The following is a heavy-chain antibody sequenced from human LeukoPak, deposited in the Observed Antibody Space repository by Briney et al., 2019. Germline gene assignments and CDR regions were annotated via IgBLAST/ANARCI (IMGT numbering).Heavy chain of an antibody. Sequence: GGSLRLSCAASGFTVSSNYMSWVRQAPGKGLEWVSVIYSGGSTYYADSVKGRFTISRDNSKNTLYLQMNSLRAEDTAVYYCARVRGALKIVVVLDAFDIWGQGTMVTVSS. CDR1: GFTVSSNY. J-gene: IGHJ3*02. CDR2: IYSGGST. D-gene: IGHD3-22*01. CDR3: ARVRGALKIVVVLDAFDI. V-gene: IGHV3-53*01.